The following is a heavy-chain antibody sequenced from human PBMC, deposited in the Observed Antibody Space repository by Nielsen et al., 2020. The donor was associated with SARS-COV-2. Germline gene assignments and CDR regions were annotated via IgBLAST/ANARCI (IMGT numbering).Heavy chain of an antibody. CDR3: ARPKRYFDWLLYES. V-gene: IGHV4-39*01. J-gene: IGHJ4*02. CDR1: GGSISSSSYY. D-gene: IGHD3-9*01. Sequence: SETLSLTCTVSGGSISSSSYYWGWIRQPPGKGLEWIGSIYYSGSTYYNPSLKGRVTISVDTSKNQFSLKLSSVTAADTAVYYCARPKRYFDWLLYESWGQGTLVTVSS. CDR2: IYYSGST.